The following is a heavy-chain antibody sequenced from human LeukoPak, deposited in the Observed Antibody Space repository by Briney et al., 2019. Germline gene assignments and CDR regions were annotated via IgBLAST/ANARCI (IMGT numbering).Heavy chain of an antibody. D-gene: IGHD2-15*01. J-gene: IGHJ4*02. CDR2: IYYSGST. CDR3: ARDEGYCSGGSCQLRPY. Sequence: PSETLSLTCTVSGGSISSSSYYWGWIRQPPGTGLEWIGSIYYSGSTYYNPSLKSRVTISVDTSKNQFSLKLSSVTAADTAVYYCARDEGYCSGGSCQLRPYWGQGTLVTVSS. V-gene: IGHV4-39*07. CDR1: GGSISSSSYY.